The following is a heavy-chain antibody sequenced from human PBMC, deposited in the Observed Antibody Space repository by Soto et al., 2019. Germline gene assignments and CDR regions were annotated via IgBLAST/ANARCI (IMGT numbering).Heavy chain of an antibody. CDR3: ATQRGGGGY. J-gene: IGHJ4*02. Sequence: EVQLVESGGGLIQPGGSLRLSCAVSGFTVSNNYMSWVRQAPGKGLEGVSVIYSGGYTAYGDSVKGRFTISRDNSKNTPFLQMKTQRAADPGVFYGATQRGGGGYWGQGTLVTVSS. CDR2: IYSGGYT. CDR1: GFTVSNNY. D-gene: IGHD6-25*01. V-gene: IGHV3-53*01.